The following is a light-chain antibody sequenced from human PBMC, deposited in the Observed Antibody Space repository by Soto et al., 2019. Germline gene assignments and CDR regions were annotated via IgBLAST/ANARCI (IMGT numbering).Light chain of an antibody. Sequence: DIQMTQSPSTLSASVGDTVTTTCRASQSISSWLAWYQQKPGRAPKLLISKASTLESGVPSRFSGSGSGTEFTLTISSLQPEDVAAYYCQKYNSAPLTFGGGTKVDIK. V-gene: IGKV1-5*03. J-gene: IGKJ4*01. CDR2: KAS. CDR1: QSISSW. CDR3: QKYNSAPLT.